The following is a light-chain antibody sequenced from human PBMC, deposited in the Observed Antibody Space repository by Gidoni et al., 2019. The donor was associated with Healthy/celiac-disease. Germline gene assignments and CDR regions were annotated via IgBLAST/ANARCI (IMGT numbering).Light chain of an antibody. V-gene: IGKV1-39*01. Sequence: DIQMTQSPSSLSASVGDRVTITCRASQSISSYLNWYQQKPGKAPKLLIYAASSLQSGVPSRFSGSGSGTDFTLTISSLQPEDFATYYCQQSYSTPRATFGQGTKLKIK. CDR3: QQSYSTPRAT. CDR1: QSISSY. CDR2: AAS. J-gene: IGKJ2*01.